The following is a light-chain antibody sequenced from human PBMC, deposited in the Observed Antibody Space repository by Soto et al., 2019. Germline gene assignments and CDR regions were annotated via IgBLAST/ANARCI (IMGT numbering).Light chain of an antibody. CDR1: QSIYKW. Sequence: DIQMTQSPSTLSASVGDRVTITCRAGQSIYKWLAWYQQKPGKAPKLLIYDASSLQTWVASRFSGSATGTDFTLTLSSLQPDDFATYYCHQYNSYSWTFGQGTKVDIK. CDR3: HQYNSYSWT. V-gene: IGKV1-5*01. CDR2: DAS. J-gene: IGKJ1*01.